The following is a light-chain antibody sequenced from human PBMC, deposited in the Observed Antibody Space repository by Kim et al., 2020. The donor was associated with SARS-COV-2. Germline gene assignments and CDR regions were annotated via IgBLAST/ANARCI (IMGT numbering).Light chain of an antibody. CDR2: KDT. V-gene: IGLV3-1*01. CDR1: KLGNKY. CDR3: QAWDSSTVV. J-gene: IGLJ2*01. Sequence: SYELTQPPSVSVSPGQTANITCSGDKLGNKYACWYQQKPGQSPVLVIFKDTKRPSGIPERFSGSNSGNTATLTISGTQAMDEADYYCQAWDSSTVVFGGGTKLTVL.